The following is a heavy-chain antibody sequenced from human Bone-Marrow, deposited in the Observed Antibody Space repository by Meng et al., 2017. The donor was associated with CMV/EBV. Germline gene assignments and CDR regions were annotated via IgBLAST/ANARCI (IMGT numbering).Heavy chain of an antibody. D-gene: IGHD3-10*01. J-gene: IGHJ3*02. CDR1: GINLKTYW. CDR2: IYSDGIST. V-gene: IGHV3-74*01. Sequence: GGSLRLSCAVSGINLKTYWMHWVRQVPGKGLVWLSRIYSDGISTRYADSVKGRFTISRDNTNNTLYLQMNGLRAEDTAVYYCAREPGRGAFDIWGQGKRVTVSS. CDR3: AREPGRGAFDI.